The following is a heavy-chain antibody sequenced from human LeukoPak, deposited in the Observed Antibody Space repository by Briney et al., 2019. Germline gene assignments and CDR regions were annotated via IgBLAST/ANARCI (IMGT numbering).Heavy chain of an antibody. Sequence: PSETLSLTCSVLGNSVRNDFYYWAWIRQPPGKGLEWVACLSHAGNTWYNPSLESRLSISVDTSKNQFSLKLSSVTAANSAVYYCARHGGGSGSYYPYNWFDPWGQGTLVTVSS. J-gene: IGHJ5*02. D-gene: IGHD3-10*01. CDR2: LSHAGNT. CDR1: GNSVRNDFYY. V-gene: IGHV4-39*01. CDR3: ARHGGGSGSYYPYNWFDP.